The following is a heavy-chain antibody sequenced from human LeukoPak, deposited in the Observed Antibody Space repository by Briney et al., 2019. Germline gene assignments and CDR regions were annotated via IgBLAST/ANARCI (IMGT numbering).Heavy chain of an antibody. D-gene: IGHD3-10*01. Sequence: SETLSLTCNVSGGSISSEYWSWIRQPPGKGLVWIAYIYYSGSTNYNPSLESRVTISLGTSKKQFSLQLTSVTAADTAVYYCARSVGSGSYYGMDVWGQGTTVTVSS. CDR3: ARSVGSGSYYGMDV. CDR2: IYYSGST. J-gene: IGHJ6*02. V-gene: IGHV4-59*01. CDR1: GGSISSEY.